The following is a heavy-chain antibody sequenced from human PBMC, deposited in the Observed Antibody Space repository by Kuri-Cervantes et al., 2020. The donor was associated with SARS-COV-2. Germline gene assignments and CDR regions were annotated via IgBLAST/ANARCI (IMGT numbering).Heavy chain of an antibody. J-gene: IGHJ6*02. Sequence: GESLKISCAAPGLTFRSYSMNLVRQAPGKGLEWVSSISSSSSYIYYADSVKGRFTISRDNAKNSLYLQMNSLRAEDTAVYYCARALDGVVTRYYYYYGMDVWGQGTTVTVSS. CDR1: GLTFRSYS. CDR3: ARALDGVVTRYYYYYGMDV. D-gene: IGHD3-3*01. V-gene: IGHV3-21*01. CDR2: ISSSSSYI.